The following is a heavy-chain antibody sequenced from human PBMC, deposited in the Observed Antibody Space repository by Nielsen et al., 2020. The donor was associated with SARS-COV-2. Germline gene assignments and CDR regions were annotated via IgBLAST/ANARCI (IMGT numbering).Heavy chain of an antibody. CDR3: ARLPAGTVSFDI. D-gene: IGHD2-2*01. CDR2: SDHSWRI. CDR1: GGSIRNTY. J-gene: IGHJ3*02. Sequence: SETLSLTCAVSGGSIRNTYWGWIRQPPGKRLEWIAYSDHSWRINYNPSLKSRATKTADMSKDQISLKLRSVTAADTAGYYCARLPAGTVSFDIWGQGTMVTVS. V-gene: IGHV4-59*08.